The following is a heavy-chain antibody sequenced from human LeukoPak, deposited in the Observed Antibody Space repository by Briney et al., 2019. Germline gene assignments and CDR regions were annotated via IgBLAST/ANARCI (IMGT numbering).Heavy chain of an antibody. J-gene: IGHJ4*02. D-gene: IGHD6-19*01. CDR1: GGSISSSSYY. CDR2: IYYSGST. V-gene: IGHV4-39*01. CDR3: ARRAVAGPFDY. Sequence: SETLSLTCTVSGGSISSSSYYWGWIRQPPGKGLEWIGSIYYSGSTYYNPSLKSRVTISVDTSKNQFTLKLSSVTAADTAVYYCARRAVAGPFDYWGQGTLVTVSS.